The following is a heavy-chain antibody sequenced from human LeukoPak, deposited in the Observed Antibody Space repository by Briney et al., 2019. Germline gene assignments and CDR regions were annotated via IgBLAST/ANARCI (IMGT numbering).Heavy chain of an antibody. CDR3: ARPSQRGYSYGSEGMAYYFDY. Sequence: PSETLSLTCAVYGGSFSGYYWSWIRQPPGKGLEWIGSIYYSGSTYYNPSLKSRVTISVDTSKNQFSLKLSSVTAADTAVYYCARPSQRGYSYGSEGMAYYFDYWGQGTLVTVSS. D-gene: IGHD5-18*01. V-gene: IGHV4-34*01. CDR1: GGSFSGYY. J-gene: IGHJ4*02. CDR2: IYYSGST.